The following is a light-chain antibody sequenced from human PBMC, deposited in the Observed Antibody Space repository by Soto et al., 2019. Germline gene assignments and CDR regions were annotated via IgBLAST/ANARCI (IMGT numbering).Light chain of an antibody. V-gene: IGKV3-11*01. CDR3: QQRAGWPYT. CDR2: DAS. J-gene: IGKJ2*01. CDR1: QSINNY. Sequence: DIVLTQSPGTLSLSPGERVTLSCRASQSINNYLAWYQQKPGPAPRLLIYDASNRATGIPSRFSGRGSGTDFTLRISGLEPEDFATYYCQQRAGWPYTFGQGTRLEIK.